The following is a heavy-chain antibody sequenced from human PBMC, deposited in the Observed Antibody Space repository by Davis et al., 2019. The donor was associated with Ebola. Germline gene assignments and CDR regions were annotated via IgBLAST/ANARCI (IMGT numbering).Heavy chain of an antibody. V-gene: IGHV1-3*01. D-gene: IGHD1-26*01. CDR2: IDGGNGNT. Sequence: ASVKVSCKASGYIFASYGIHWVRQAPGQRLEWMGWIDGGNGNTKYSQKFQVRVTITRDTSASTAYMELSSLRSDDTAVYYCAREVGETKLDQWGQGTLVTVSS. CDR3: AREVGETKLDQ. J-gene: IGHJ4*02. CDR1: GYIFASYG.